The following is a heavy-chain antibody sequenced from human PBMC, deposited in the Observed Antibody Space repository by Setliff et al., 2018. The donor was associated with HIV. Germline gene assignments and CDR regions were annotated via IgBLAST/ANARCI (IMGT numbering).Heavy chain of an antibody. J-gene: IGHJ4*02. Sequence: ASVKVSCKASGYTFTGYYMHWVRQAPGQGLEWMGWISAYTGHTDYASRLLGRVTLTTDTSTSTAYMELRSLRSDDTAVYYCARDPSNTSGWLPYYDYWGQGTLVTVSS. V-gene: IGHV1-18*04. CDR1: GYTFTGYY. CDR2: ISAYTGHT. D-gene: IGHD6-19*01. CDR3: ARDPSNTSGWLPYYDY.